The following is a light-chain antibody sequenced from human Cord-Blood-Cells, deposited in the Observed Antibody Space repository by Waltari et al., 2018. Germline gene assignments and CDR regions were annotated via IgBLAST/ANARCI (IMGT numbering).Light chain of an antibody. CDR2: EVS. J-gene: IGLJ1*01. V-gene: IGLV2-14*01. CDR1: SSDAGGHNY. Sequence: QSALTQPASVSGSPGQSITISCTGTSSDAGGHNYVSWYQQHPGKAPKLMIYEVSNRPSGVSNRFSGSKSGNTASLTISGLQAEDEADYYCSSYTSSSTPYVFGTGTKVTVL. CDR3: SSYTSSSTPYV.